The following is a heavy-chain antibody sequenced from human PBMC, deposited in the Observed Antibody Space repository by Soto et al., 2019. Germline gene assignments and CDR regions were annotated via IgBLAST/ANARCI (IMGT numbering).Heavy chain of an antibody. J-gene: IGHJ3*02. CDR3: ARSKVVGAFDI. CDR2: IYSGGNT. V-gene: IGHV3-53*01. Sequence: PGGSLRLSCAASGFTVSSNYMSWVRQAPGKGLEWVSVIYSGGNTYYADSVKGRFTTSIDNSKNTLYLQLNSLRAADTAVYYCARSKVVGAFDICGQGRMVTVS. D-gene: IGHD2-2*01. CDR1: GFTVSSNY.